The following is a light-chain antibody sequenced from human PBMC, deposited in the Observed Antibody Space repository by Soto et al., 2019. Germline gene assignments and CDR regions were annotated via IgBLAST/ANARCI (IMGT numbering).Light chain of an antibody. CDR2: EGS. Sequence: QSALTQPASVSGSPGQSITISCTGTSSDVGSYNLVSWYQQHPGKAPNLMIYEGSKRPSGVSNRFSGSKSGNTASLTISGLQAEDEADYYCCSYAGRSTDVVFGGGTKLTVL. CDR1: SSDVGSYNL. V-gene: IGLV2-23*01. J-gene: IGLJ2*01. CDR3: CSYAGRSTDVV.